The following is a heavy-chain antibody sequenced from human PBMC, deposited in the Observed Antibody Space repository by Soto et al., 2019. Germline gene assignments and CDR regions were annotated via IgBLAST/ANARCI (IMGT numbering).Heavy chain of an antibody. CDR1: GFTFSSYG. Sequence: QVQLVESGGGVVQPGRSLRLSCAASGFTFSSYGMHWVRQTPGKGLEWVAVISYDGSTEYYVDSVKGRFTISRDNSRDTLSLQMNSLTVEDTAVYYCVKQARFDWLSLHFESWGPGTLVTVSS. J-gene: IGHJ4*02. CDR2: ISYDGSTE. D-gene: IGHD3-9*01. CDR3: VKQARFDWLSLHFES. V-gene: IGHV3-30*18.